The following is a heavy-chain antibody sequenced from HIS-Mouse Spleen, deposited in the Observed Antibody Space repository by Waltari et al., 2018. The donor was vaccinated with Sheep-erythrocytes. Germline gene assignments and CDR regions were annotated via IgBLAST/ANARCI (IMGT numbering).Heavy chain of an antibody. D-gene: IGHD3-22*01. CDR3: ARLYYYDSSGYYFDY. CDR2: IYYSGST. J-gene: IGHJ4*02. Sequence: QLQLQESGPGLVKPSETLSLTCTFSGGSISSSSYYWGWIRQPPGKGLAWMGSIYYSGSTYYNPSLKIRVTISVDTSKNQFSLKLSSVTAADTAVYYCARLYYYDSSGYYFDYWGQGTLVTVSS. V-gene: IGHV4-39*01. CDR1: GGSISSSSYY.